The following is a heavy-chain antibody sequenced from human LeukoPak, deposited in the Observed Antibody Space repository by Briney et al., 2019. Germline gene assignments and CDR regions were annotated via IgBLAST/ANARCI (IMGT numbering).Heavy chain of an antibody. Sequence: GRSLRLSCAASGFTFSTYPMHWVRQAPGKGLEWVAVISNDGSNKYYADSVKGRFTISRGNSKNTLYLQMNSLRAEDTAVYYCAKDRAKNWNYALDYWGQGTLVTVSS. CDR1: GFTFSTYP. V-gene: IGHV3-30*04. D-gene: IGHD1-7*01. CDR3: AKDRAKNWNYALDY. J-gene: IGHJ4*02. CDR2: ISNDGSNK.